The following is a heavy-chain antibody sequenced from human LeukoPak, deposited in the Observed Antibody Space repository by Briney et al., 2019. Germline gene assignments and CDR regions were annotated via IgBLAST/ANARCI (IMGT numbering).Heavy chain of an antibody. J-gene: IGHJ3*02. CDR2: MNPNSVNT. D-gene: IGHD3-10*01. Sequence: ASVKVSCKASVYTFTSYDINWVRQATGQGLEWMGWMNPNSVNTGYAQKFQGTVTITRNTSISTAYMELSSLRSEDTAVYYCARGNYGSGSYHGPEIDFDIWGQGTMVTVSS. CDR1: VYTFTSYD. CDR3: ARGNYGSGSYHGPEIDFDI. V-gene: IGHV1-8*01.